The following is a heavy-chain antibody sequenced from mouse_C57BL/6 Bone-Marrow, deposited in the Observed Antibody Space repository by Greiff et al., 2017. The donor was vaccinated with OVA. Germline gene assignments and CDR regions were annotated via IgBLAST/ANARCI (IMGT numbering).Heavy chain of an antibody. CDR1: GYAFSSSW. V-gene: IGHV1-82*01. CDR2: IYPGDGDT. J-gene: IGHJ2*01. D-gene: IGHD2-3*01. CDR3: ARHEDGYYASYFDY. Sequence: QVQLQQSGPELVKPGASVKISCKASGYAFSSSWMNWVKQRPGKGLEWIGRIYPGDGDTNYNGKFKGKATLTADKSSSTAYMQLSSLTSEDSAVHFCARHEDGYYASYFDYWGQGTTLTVSS.